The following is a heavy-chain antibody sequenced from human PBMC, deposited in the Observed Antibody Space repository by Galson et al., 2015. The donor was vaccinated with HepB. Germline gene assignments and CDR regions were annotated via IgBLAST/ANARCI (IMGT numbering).Heavy chain of an antibody. D-gene: IGHD5-24*01. Sequence: SVKVSCKASGGTFSSYAISWVRQAPGQGLEWMGRIIPILGIANYAQKFQGRVTITADKSTSTAYMELSSLRSEDTAVYYYASGHVGRDGYNAFDYWGQGTLVTVSS. CDR3: ASGHVGRDGYNAFDY. CDR2: IIPILGIA. J-gene: IGHJ4*02. V-gene: IGHV1-69*04. CDR1: GGTFSSYA.